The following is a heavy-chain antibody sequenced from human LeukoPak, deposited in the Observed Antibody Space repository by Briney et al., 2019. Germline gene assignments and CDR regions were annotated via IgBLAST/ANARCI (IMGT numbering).Heavy chain of an antibody. J-gene: IGHJ4*02. V-gene: IGHV3-30-3*01. Sequence: GGSLRLSCAASGFTFSSYAMHWVRQAPGKGLEWVAVISYDGSNKYYADSVKGRFTISRDNSKNTLYLQMNSLRAEDTAVYYCARVRGQYSSGWYTYWGQGTLVTVSS. CDR2: ISYDGSNK. D-gene: IGHD6-19*01. CDR1: GFTFSSYA. CDR3: ARVRGQYSSGWYTY.